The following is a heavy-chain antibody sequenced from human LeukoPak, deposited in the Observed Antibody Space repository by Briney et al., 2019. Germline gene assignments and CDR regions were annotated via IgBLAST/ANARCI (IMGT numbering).Heavy chain of an antibody. V-gene: IGHV4-59*01. Sequence: SETLSLACTVSGGSISSYYWSWIRQPPGKGLEWIGYIYYSGSTNYNPSLKSRVTISVDTSKNQFSLKLSSVTAADTAVYYCARGRWGFGYWGQGTLVTVSS. D-gene: IGHD7-27*01. CDR3: ARGRWGFGY. CDR1: GGSISSYY. J-gene: IGHJ4*02. CDR2: IYYSGST.